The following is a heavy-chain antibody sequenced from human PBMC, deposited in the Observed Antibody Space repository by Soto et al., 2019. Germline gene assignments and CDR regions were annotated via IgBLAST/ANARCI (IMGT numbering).Heavy chain of an antibody. CDR1: GFTFRGDA. J-gene: IGHJ4*02. CDR2: ISGSGEMT. Sequence: GGSLRLSCAASGFTFRGDAMSWIRQAPGKGLEWVSSISGSGEMTHYAESVKGRFTISRDNSKNTLYLQMESLRAEDTALYYCARSEMTYNWNDWGQGTLVTVSS. V-gene: IGHV3-23*01. CDR3: ARSEMTYNWND. D-gene: IGHD1-1*01.